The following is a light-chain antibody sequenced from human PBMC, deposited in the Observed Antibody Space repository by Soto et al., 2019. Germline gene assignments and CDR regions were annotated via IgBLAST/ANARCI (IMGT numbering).Light chain of an antibody. V-gene: IGLV1-40*01. Sequence: QSVLTQPPSVSGAPGRRVTISCTGSSSNIGAGYDVHWYQQHPGKAPKLMIYEVSNRPSGVSNRFSGSKSGNTASLTISGLQAEDEADYYCSSDTSTSAVLFGGGTKVTVL. J-gene: IGLJ2*01. CDR2: EVS. CDR3: SSDTSTSAVL. CDR1: SSNIGAGYD.